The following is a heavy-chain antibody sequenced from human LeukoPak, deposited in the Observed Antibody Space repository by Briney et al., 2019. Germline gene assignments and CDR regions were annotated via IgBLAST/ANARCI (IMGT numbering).Heavy chain of an antibody. V-gene: IGHV5-51*01. CDR1: GYMFTTHW. J-gene: IGHJ4*02. CDR3: ARQGGYGTSWYNY. Sequence: GESLKISCKGSGYMFTTHWIARVRQMPGKGLEWMGIVYPDDSDTRYSSSFQGQVTISADKSINTAYLQWSSLKASDTAMYYCARQGGYGTSWYNYWGQGTLVTVSS. CDR2: VYPDDSDT. D-gene: IGHD6-13*01.